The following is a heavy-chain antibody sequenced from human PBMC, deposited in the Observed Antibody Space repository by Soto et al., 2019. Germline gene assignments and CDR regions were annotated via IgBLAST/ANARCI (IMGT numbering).Heavy chain of an antibody. Sequence: EVQLVESGGGLVQPGGSLRLSCAASGFTFSSYWMTWVRQAPGKGLEWVANIKQDGSEQYYVDSVKGRFTISRDNAKNSLWLQMNNLRADDTAVYYCATGFGAVHSWGQGTLVTVSS. CDR3: ATGFGAVHS. CDR2: IKQDGSEQ. CDR1: GFTFSSYW. J-gene: IGHJ4*02. V-gene: IGHV3-7*01. D-gene: IGHD3-10*01.